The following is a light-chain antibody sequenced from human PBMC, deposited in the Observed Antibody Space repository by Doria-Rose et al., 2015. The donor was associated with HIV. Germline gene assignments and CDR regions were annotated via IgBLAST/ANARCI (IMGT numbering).Light chain of an antibody. J-gene: IGKJ2*02. V-gene: IGKV1-5*03. CDR3: QQYNSYSPWT. CDR1: QSTTRW. Sequence: DIRVTQSPSTLSASVGDSVTITCRASQSTTRWLAWYQQKPGKAPKLLIYKASLLESGFPSRFSGSGSGTEFTLTISSLQPDDFATYYCQQYNSYSPWTFGPGTKLEIK. CDR2: KAS.